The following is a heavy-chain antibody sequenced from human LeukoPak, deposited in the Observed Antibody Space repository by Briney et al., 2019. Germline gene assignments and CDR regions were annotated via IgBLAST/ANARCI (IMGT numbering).Heavy chain of an antibody. V-gene: IGHV3-11*06. CDR2: ISSDTTYT. D-gene: IGHD3-10*02. Sequence: GGSLRLSCAAPGFTFSDNYMNWIRQAPGKGLEWVSYISSDTTYTDYADSVKGRFTIPRDNAKKLLYLQMNSLRAEDTAIYYCARDQSITTFGAFDIWGQGTMVTVSS. CDR3: ARDQSITTFGAFDI. J-gene: IGHJ3*02. CDR1: GFTFSDNY.